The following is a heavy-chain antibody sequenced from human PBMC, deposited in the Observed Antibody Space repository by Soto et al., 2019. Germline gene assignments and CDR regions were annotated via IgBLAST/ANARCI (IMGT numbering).Heavy chain of an antibody. CDR3: ARDIVNYDILTGYPYYYYYGMDV. CDR2: INPNSGGT. V-gene: IGHV1-2*04. Sequence: GASVKVSCKASGYTFTGYYMHGVRQAPGQGLEWMGWINPNSGGTNYAQKFQGWVTMTRDTSISTAYMELSRLRSDDTAVYYCARDIVNYDILTGYPYYYYYGMDVWGQGTTVTVSS. CDR1: GYTFTGYY. J-gene: IGHJ6*02. D-gene: IGHD3-9*01.